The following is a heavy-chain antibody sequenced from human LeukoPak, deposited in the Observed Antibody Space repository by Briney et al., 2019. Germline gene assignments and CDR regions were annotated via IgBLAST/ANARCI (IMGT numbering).Heavy chain of an antibody. V-gene: IGHV4-39*07. Sequence: SETLSLTCTVSGGSISSSSYYWGWIRQPPGKGLEWIGSIYYSGSTYYNPSLKSRVTISVDTSKNQFSLKLSSVTAADTAVYYCARVIGARIYFDYWGQGTLVTVSS. CDR1: GGSISSSSYY. D-gene: IGHD3-10*01. CDR2: IYYSGST. J-gene: IGHJ4*02. CDR3: ARVIGARIYFDY.